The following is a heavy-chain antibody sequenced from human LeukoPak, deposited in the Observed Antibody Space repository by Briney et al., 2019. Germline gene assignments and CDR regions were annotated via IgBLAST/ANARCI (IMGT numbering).Heavy chain of an antibody. CDR1: GFYFSSYS. J-gene: IGHJ6*03. D-gene: IGHD1-1*01. CDR3: ARVETTTGRNYHYHPMDV. CDR2: INTGSTYM. Sequence: PGGSLRLSCAASGFYFSSYSMNWVRQAPGKGLEWVSSINTGSTYMYYADSVKGRFTISRDNAKNSLHLQMYSLIAEDTAVYFCARVETTTGRNYHYHPMDVWGKGTTVTVSS. V-gene: IGHV3-21*01.